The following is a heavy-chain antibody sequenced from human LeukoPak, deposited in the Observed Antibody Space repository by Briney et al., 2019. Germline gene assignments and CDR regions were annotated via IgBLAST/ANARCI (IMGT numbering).Heavy chain of an antibody. D-gene: IGHD3-22*01. CDR2: INTDGSAK. CDR1: GFTFSSFW. CDR3: AKSLTYYHENSDSI. J-gene: IGHJ4*02. V-gene: IGHV3-7*03. Sequence: GGSLRLSCAASGFTFSSFWVTWVRQAPGKGLEWVANINTDGSAKYYVDSVKGRFTISRDNAENSLSLQMNSLRVEDTAVYYCAKSLTYYHENSDSIWGQGTLVTVSS.